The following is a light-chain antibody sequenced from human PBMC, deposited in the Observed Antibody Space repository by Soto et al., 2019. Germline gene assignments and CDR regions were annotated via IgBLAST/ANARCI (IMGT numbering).Light chain of an antibody. CDR1: QSVSSSY. Sequence: EIVLTQSPGTLSLSPGERATLSFRASQSVSSSYLAWYQLKPGQAPRLLISGASNRATGIPDRFSGSGSGTDFTLTISRLEPEDFAVYYCQQYGSSPMWTFGQGTRWIS. J-gene: IGKJ1*01. V-gene: IGKV3-20*01. CDR2: GAS. CDR3: QQYGSSPMWT.